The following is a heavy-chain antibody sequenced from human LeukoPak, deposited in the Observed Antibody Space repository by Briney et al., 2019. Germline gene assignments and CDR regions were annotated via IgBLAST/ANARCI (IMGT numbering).Heavy chain of an antibody. CDR2: IYYSGST. J-gene: IGHJ4*02. V-gene: IGHV4-59*12. CDR3: ASIPPGDY. CDR1: GGSISSYY. Sequence: SETLSLTCTVSGGSISSYYWSWIRQPPGKGLEWIGYIYYSGSTNYNPSLKSRVTISVDTSKNQFSLKLSSVTAADTAVYYCASIPPGDYWGQGTLVTVSS. D-gene: IGHD3-10*01.